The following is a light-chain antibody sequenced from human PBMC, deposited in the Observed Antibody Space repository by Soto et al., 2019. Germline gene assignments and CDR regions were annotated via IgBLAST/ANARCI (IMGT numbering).Light chain of an antibody. V-gene: IGLV2-14*03. CDR3: SSYTSSSTHV. CDR1: SSDVGAYNF. CDR2: DVS. J-gene: IGLJ1*01. Sequence: QPVLTQPASVSGSPGQSITISCTGTSSDVGAYNFVSWYQQHPGKVPKLMIFDVSSRPSGVSDRFSGSKSGNTASLTISGLQAEDEGDHYCSSYTSSSTHVFGSGTKLTVL.